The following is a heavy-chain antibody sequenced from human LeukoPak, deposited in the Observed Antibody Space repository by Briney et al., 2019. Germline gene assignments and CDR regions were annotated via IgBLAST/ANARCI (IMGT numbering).Heavy chain of an antibody. CDR3: AKDPQYDFWSGYYPTYFDY. J-gene: IGHJ4*02. V-gene: IGHV3-23*01. D-gene: IGHD3-3*01. CDR2: ISGSGGST. Sequence: GGSLRLSCAASGFTFSSYATSWVRQAPVKGLEWVSAISGSGGSTYYADSVKGRFTISRDNSKNTLYLQMNSLRAEDTAVYYCAKDPQYDFWSGYYPTYFDYWGQGTLVTVSS. CDR1: GFTFSSYA.